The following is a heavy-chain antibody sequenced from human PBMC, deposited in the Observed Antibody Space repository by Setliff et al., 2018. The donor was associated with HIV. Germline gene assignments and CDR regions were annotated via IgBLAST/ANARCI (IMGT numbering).Heavy chain of an antibody. CDR1: GGSISSGSYY. CDR2: IYTSGST. CDR3: ARGNNDLESFDY. J-gene: IGHJ4*02. V-gene: IGHV4-61*02. Sequence: PSETLSLTCTVSGGSISSGSYYWSWIRQPAGKGLQWIGRIYTSGSTNYNPSLKSRVRMSVDTSKNQFSLKLTSVTASDTAVYYCARGNNDLESFDYWGQGALVTVSS. D-gene: IGHD3-3*01.